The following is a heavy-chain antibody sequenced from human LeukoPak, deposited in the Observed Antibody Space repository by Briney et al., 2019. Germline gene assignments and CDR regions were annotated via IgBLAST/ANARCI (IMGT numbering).Heavy chain of an antibody. CDR3: ARDRDHSFDY. CDR1: GFPSGTYL. Sequence: GGSLRLSCAASGFPSGTYLMHWVRQAPGKGLVWVSHINSDGSSIAYADSVKGRFTISRDNAKNTLYLQMNSLRAEDTAVYYCARDRDHSFDYWGQGTLVTVSS. CDR2: INSDGSSI. V-gene: IGHV3-74*03. J-gene: IGHJ4*02.